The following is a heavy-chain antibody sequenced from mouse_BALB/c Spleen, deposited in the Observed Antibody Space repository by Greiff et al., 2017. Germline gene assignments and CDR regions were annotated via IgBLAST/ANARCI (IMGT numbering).Heavy chain of an antibody. V-gene: IGHV5-17*02. D-gene: IGHD2-1*01. CDR3: ARRDYGNYVRAMDY. Sequence: EVHLVESGGGLVQPGGSRKLSCAASGFTFSSFGMHWVRQAPEKGLEWVAYISSGSSTIYYADTVKGRFTISRDNPKNTLFLQMTSLRSEDTAMYYCARRDYGNYVRAMDYWGQGTSVTVSS. J-gene: IGHJ4*01. CDR1: GFTFSSFG. CDR2: ISSGSSTI.